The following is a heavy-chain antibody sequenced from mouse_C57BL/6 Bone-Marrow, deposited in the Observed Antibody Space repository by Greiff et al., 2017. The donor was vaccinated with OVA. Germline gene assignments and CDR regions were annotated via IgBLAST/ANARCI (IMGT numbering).Heavy chain of an antibody. CDR2: IYPRSGNT. V-gene: IGHV1-81*01. J-gene: IGHJ3*01. Sequence: QVHVKQSGAELARPGASVKLSCTASGYTFTSYGISWVKQRTGQGLEWIGEIYPRSGNTYYNEKFKGKATLTADKASSTAYMELRSLTSEDSAVYFCARWLRLTFADWGKGTLVTVAA. CDR1: GYTFTSYG. CDR3: ARWLRLTFAD. D-gene: IGHD2-2*01.